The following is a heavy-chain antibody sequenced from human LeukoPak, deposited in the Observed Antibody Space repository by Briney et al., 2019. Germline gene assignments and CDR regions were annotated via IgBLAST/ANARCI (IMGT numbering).Heavy chain of an antibody. CDR3: ARVENVIYYDSRAGAFDI. CDR2: IYYSGST. Sequence: PSQTLSLTCTVSGGSISSGGYYWSWIRQHPGKGLEWIGYIYYSGSTYYNPSLKSRVTISVDTSKNQFSLKLSSVTAADTAVYYCARVENVIYYDSRAGAFDIWGQGTVVTVSS. J-gene: IGHJ3*02. V-gene: IGHV4-31*03. D-gene: IGHD3-22*01. CDR1: GGSISSGGYY.